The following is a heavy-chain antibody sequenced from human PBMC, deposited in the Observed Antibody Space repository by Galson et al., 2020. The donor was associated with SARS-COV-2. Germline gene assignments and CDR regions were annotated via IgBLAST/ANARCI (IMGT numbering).Heavy chain of an antibody. Sequence: GGSLRLSCAASGFTVSSNYMSWVRQAPGKGLEWVSVIYSGGSTYYADPVKGRFTISRDNSKNTLYLQMNSLRAEDTAVYYCASQLKLRYFDWLLYRGGAFDIWGQGTMVTVSS. CDR1: GFTVSSNY. V-gene: IGHV3-53*01. CDR3: ASQLKLRYFDWLLYRGGAFDI. CDR2: IYSGGST. J-gene: IGHJ3*02. D-gene: IGHD3-9*01.